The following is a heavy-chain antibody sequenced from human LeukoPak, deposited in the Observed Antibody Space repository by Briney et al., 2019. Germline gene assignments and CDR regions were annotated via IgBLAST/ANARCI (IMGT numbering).Heavy chain of an antibody. CDR1: GGSISSYY. D-gene: IGHD3-10*01. V-gene: IGHV4-59*08. CDR3: ARAGAYYGSGSYYKPTPYYGMDV. CDR2: IYYSGST. Sequence: SETLSLTCTVSGGSISSYYWSWIRQPPGKGLEWIGYIYYSGSTNYNPSLKSRVTISVDTSKYQFSLKLSSVTAADTAVYYCARAGAYYGSGSYYKPTPYYGMDVLGQGTTVTVSS. J-gene: IGHJ6*02.